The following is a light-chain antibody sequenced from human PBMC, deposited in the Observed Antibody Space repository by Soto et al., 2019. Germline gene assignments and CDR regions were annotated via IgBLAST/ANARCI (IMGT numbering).Light chain of an antibody. Sequence: EIVLTQSPGTLSLSPGERGTLSCRASQSVSSSYLAWYQEKPGQAPRLLIYGASNRATGIPDRFSGSGSGTDFTLTISRLEPEDFAVYYCQQYSRSPVFTFGPGTKVDIK. CDR1: QSVSSSY. V-gene: IGKV3-20*01. CDR2: GAS. CDR3: QQYSRSPVFT. J-gene: IGKJ3*01.